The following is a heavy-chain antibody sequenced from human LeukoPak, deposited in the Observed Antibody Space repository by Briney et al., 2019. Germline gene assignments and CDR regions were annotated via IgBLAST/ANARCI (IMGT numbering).Heavy chain of an antibody. CDR3: ARDQWELLLWGYFDY. J-gene: IGHJ4*02. V-gene: IGHV1-18*01. CDR2: ISAYNGKT. Sequence: ASVKVSCKASGYTFTSYGISWVRQAPGQGLEWMGWISAYNGKTNYAQKLQGRVTMTTDTSTSTAYMELRSLRSDDTAVYYCARDQWELLLWGYFDYWGQGTLVAVSS. D-gene: IGHD1-26*01. CDR1: GYTFTSYG.